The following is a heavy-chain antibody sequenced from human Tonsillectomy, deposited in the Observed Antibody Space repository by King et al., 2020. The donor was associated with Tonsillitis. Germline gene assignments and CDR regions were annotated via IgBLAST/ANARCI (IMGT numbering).Heavy chain of an antibody. J-gene: IGHJ6*02. Sequence: VQLVESGGGLVQPGRSLRLSCAASGFTFVDYAMHWVRQAPGKGLEWVSGISWNSGSIGYADSVKGRFTISRDNAKNSLYLQMNSLRAEDTALYYCAKDIGIASMTTVTLFYYYGMDVWGQGTTVTVSS. D-gene: IGHD4-11*01. CDR3: AKDIGIASMTTVTLFYYYGMDV. V-gene: IGHV3-9*01. CDR2: ISWNSGSI. CDR1: GFTFVDYA.